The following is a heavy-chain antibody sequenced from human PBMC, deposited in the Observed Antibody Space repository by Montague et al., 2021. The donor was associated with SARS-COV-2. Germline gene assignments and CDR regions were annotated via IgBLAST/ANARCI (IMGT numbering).Heavy chain of an antibody. CDR3: ARVAKGGQDQDY. D-gene: IGHD2-15*01. V-gene: IGHV3-7*01. CDR1: GFTFSRYW. J-gene: IGHJ4*02. Sequence: SLRLSCAASGFTFSRYWMSWLRQAPGRGLEWVANIQRDESEKNYVESVKGRFTISRDNGRNALYLQMNSLRVEDTALYYCARVAKGGQDQDYWGQGTLVTVSS. CDR2: IQRDESEK.